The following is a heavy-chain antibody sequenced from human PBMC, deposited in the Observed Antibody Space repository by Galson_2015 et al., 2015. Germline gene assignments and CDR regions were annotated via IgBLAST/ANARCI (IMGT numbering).Heavy chain of an antibody. J-gene: IGHJ6*02. V-gene: IGHV3-23*01. D-gene: IGHD6-13*01. CDR2: VSGGGGAT. CDR1: RFTFSSYA. Sequence: SLRLSCAASRFTFSSYAMSWVRQAPGKGLERVSTVSGGGGATYYADSVKGRLTISRDNSKNTLYLQMNSLRAEDTAAYYCAKARSSTGYYYYGMDVWGQGTTVTFSS. CDR3: AKARSSTGYYYYGMDV.